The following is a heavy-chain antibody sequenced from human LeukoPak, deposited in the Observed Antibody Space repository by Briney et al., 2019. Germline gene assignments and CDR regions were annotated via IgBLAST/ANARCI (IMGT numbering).Heavy chain of an antibody. CDR1: GFTLTNYD. Sequence: ASVKVSCKASGFTLTNYDINWVRQAPGQGLEWMGWMNPINGNTGYARKFQGRVTMTRDTSINTAYMELSRLKSDDTAVYYCARANYYDSIGDAFDIWGQGTMVTVSS. CDR3: ARANYYDSIGDAFDI. J-gene: IGHJ3*02. D-gene: IGHD3-22*01. CDR2: MNPINGNT. V-gene: IGHV1-8*01.